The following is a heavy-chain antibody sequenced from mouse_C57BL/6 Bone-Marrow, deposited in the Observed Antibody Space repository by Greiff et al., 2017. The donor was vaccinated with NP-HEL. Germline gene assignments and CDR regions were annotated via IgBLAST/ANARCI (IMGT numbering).Heavy chain of an antibody. CDR3: ARQRTGTGFAY. J-gene: IGHJ3*01. Sequence: EVQVVESGGGLVKPGGSLKLSCAASGFTFSSYTMSWVRQTPEKRLEWVATISGGGGNTYYPDSVKGRFTISRDNAKNTLYLQMSSLRSEDTALYYCARQRTGTGFAYWGQGTLVTVSA. V-gene: IGHV5-9*01. CDR1: GFTFSSYT. CDR2: ISGGGGNT. D-gene: IGHD4-1*01.